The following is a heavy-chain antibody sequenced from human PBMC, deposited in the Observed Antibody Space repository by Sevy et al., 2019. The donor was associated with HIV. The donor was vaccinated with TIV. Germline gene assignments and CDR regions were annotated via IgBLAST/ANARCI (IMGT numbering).Heavy chain of an antibody. D-gene: IGHD6-13*01. CDR2: IWYDGSNK. Sequence: GGSLRLSCAASGFTFSSYGMHWVRQAPGKGLEWVAVIWYDGSNKYYADSVKGRFTISRDNSKNTLYLQMNSLRAEDTAVYYCAKVVAAAGWGFYYYYYMDVWGKGTTVTVSS. V-gene: IGHV3-33*06. CDR1: GFTFSSYG. CDR3: AKVVAAAGWGFYYYYYMDV. J-gene: IGHJ6*03.